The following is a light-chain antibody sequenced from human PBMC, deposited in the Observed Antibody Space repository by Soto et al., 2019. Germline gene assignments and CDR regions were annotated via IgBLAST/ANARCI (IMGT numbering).Light chain of an antibody. J-gene: IGLJ1*01. CDR1: GSYIATFNY. V-gene: IGLV2-14*01. CDR2: QVT. Sequence: SVLGEPGSMCGSIAEATAILSTGSGSYIATFNYVSWYQQYPGKAPKLLIYQVTSRASGVSHRFSGSKSGNTAALTISGLQPEDEAEYYCNSYSSHSFYVFGTGTKVTVL. CDR3: NSYSSHSFYV.